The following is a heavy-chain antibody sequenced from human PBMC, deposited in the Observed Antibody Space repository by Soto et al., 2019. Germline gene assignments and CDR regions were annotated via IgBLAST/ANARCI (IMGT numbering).Heavy chain of an antibody. CDR3: ARGFDLQYGMDV. D-gene: IGHD3-10*01. V-gene: IGHV3-48*02. Sequence: EVQLVESGGGLVQRGGSLRLSCAASGLSLSTYSLNWVRQAPRKGLEWVSYIRGSSDTIYYADSVKGRFTISRDNAKNSLYLQMNSLRDDDTAVYFCARGFDLQYGMDVWGQGTTVTVSS. CDR2: IRGSSDTI. CDR1: GLSLSTYS. J-gene: IGHJ6*02.